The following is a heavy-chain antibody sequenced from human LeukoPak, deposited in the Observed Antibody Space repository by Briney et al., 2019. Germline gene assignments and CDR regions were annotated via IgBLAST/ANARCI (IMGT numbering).Heavy chain of an antibody. CDR3: ARDPFCSSSTGCYFEDWFDP. J-gene: IGHJ5*02. CDR1: GFNFDDYD. Sequence: GGSLRLSCAASGFNFDDYDMSWVRHVPGKGLEWVSGIKRNGDKTVYADSVRGRFAISRDNTKKSLYLQMSSLRAEDTALYYCARDPFCSSSTGCYFEDWFDPWGPGTLVTVSS. D-gene: IGHD2-2*01. V-gene: IGHV3-20*04. CDR2: IKRNGDKT.